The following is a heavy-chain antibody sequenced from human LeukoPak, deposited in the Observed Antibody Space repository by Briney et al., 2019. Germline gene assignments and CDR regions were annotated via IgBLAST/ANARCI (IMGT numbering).Heavy chain of an antibody. V-gene: IGHV3-21*01. D-gene: IGHD3-22*01. Sequence: PGGSLRLSCAASGFTFSSYSMNWVRQAPGKGLEWVSSISSSSSYIYYVDSVKGRFTISRDNAKNSLYLQMNSLRAEDTAVYYCASDGVVVISGFDYWGQGTLVTVSS. J-gene: IGHJ4*02. CDR1: GFTFSSYS. CDR2: ISSSSSYI. CDR3: ASDGVVVISGFDY.